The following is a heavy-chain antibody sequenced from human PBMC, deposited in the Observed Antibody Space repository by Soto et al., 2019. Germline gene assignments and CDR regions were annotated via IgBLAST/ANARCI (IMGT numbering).Heavy chain of an antibody. V-gene: IGHV3-74*01. CDR3: VRGDGDYYDGNGYLGRH. CDR2: IKNDGSGT. J-gene: IGHJ4*02. CDR1: GFTFSTYW. D-gene: IGHD3-22*01. Sequence: EVQLVESGGGLVQPGGSLRLSCAASGFTFSTYWMHWVRQAPGKGLVWVSRIKNDGSGTYYVDSVEGRFTISRDNAKNPRYLQMNSLTAGDTAVYYCVRGDGDYYDGNGYLGRHWGQGTLVTVSS.